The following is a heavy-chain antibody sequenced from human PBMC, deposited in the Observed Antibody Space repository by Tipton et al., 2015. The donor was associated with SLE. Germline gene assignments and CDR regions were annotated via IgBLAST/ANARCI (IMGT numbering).Heavy chain of an antibody. V-gene: IGHV3-7*01. CDR3: ARGPAAGNNWFDP. CDR1: GFTFSSYW. CDR2: IKQDGSEK. J-gene: IGHJ5*02. Sequence: SLRLSCAASGFTFSSYWMSWVRQAPGKGLEWVANIKQDGSEKYYVDSVKGRFTISRDNAKNSLYLQMNSLRAEDTAVYYCARGPAAGNNWFDPWGQGTLVTVPS. D-gene: IGHD6-13*01.